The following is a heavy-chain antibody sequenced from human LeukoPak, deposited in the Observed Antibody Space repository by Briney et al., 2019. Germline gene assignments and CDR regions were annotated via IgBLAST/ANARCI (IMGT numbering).Heavy chain of an antibody. Sequence: GGSLRLSCAASGFTLSTYAMNWVRQAPGKGLEWVSSICGSGDSTYYADSVKGRFTISRDNSKNTLLLQMNSLRAEDTAVYYCAKGGAGYCSSTSCLYYFDYWGQGTLVTVSS. V-gene: IGHV3-23*01. CDR2: ICGSGDST. D-gene: IGHD2-2*01. J-gene: IGHJ4*02. CDR1: GFTLSTYA. CDR3: AKGGAGYCSSTSCLYYFDY.